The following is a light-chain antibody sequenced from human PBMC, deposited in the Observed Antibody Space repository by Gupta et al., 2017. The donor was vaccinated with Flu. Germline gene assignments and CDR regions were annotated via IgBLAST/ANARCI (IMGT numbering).Light chain of an antibody. Sequence: QAVVTQEPPLTVSPGGPVTLTCGSSTGAVTSGHYCHWLQQKPGHVPRTLIYDTNNKHTWTPARFSGSLLGAKAALTLSGAQPEDEADYYCLLSYSGIVVFGGGTKLTVL. J-gene: IGLJ2*01. CDR1: TGAVTSGHY. V-gene: IGLV7-46*01. CDR3: LLSYSGIVV. CDR2: DTN.